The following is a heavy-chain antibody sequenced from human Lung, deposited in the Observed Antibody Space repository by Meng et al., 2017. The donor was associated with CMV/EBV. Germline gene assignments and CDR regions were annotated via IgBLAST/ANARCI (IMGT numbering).Heavy chain of an antibody. CDR2: LYSSGDT. V-gene: IGHV3-66*02. J-gene: IGHJ4*02. CDR3: ARGSGSYQLDY. CDR1: GFTVSSNY. Sequence: SGAASGFTVSSNYMNWVRQAPGKGLEWVSILYSSGDTYYPDSVKGRFSISRDNSKNTLYFQMNSLRAEDTAIYYCARGSGSYQLDYWGQGTLVTVSS. D-gene: IGHD1-26*01.